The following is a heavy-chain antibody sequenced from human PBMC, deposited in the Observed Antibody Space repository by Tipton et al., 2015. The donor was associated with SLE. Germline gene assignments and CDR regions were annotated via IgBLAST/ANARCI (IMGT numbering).Heavy chain of an antibody. V-gene: IGHV3-30*02. J-gene: IGHJ4*02. CDR1: GFTFSSYG. D-gene: IGHD3-22*01. CDR2: IRYDGSNK. Sequence: SLRLSCAASGFTFSSYGMHWVRQAPGKGLEWVAFIRYDGSNKYYADSVKGRFTISRDNSKNTLYLQMNSLRAEDTAVYYCARETSDHYYDSSGYGYWGQGTLVTVSS. CDR3: ARETSDHYYDSSGYGY.